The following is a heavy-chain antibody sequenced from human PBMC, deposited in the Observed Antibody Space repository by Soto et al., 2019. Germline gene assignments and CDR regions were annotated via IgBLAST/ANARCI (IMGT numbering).Heavy chain of an antibody. V-gene: IGHV3-30*18. Sequence: QVQLVESGGGVVQPGRSLRLSCAASGFTFSSYGMHWVRQAPGKGLEWVAVISYDGSNKYYADSVKGRFTISRDNSKNTLYLQMNSLRAQDTAVYYCAKLPLHGLIESDAFDIWGQGTMVTVSS. D-gene: IGHD3-16*01. CDR3: AKLPLHGLIESDAFDI. CDR2: ISYDGSNK. CDR1: GFTFSSYG. J-gene: IGHJ3*02.